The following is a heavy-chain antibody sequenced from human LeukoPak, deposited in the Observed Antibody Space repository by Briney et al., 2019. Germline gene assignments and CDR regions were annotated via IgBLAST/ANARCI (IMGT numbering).Heavy chain of an antibody. CDR1: GYSFTSYW. CDR3: ARIGGNSYGSGKGFDP. CDR2: IYPGDSDT. J-gene: IGHJ5*02. Sequence: GESLKISCKGSGYSFTSYWIGWVRQMPGKGLEWMGIIYPGDSDTRCSPSFQGQVTISADKSISTAYLQWSSLKASDTAMYYCARIGGNSYGSGKGFDPWGQGTLVTVSS. V-gene: IGHV5-51*01. D-gene: IGHD5-18*01.